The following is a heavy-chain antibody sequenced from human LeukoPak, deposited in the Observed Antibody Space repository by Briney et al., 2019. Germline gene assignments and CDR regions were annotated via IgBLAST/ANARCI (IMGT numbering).Heavy chain of an antibody. J-gene: IGHJ3*02. V-gene: IGHV1-69*13. Sequence: ASVKVSCKASGGTFSSYAISWVRQAPGQGLEWMGGIIPTFGTANYVQKFQSRVTITADESTSTVYMELSSLRFEDTAMYYCAREHGDDLSPGGDTFDIWGQGTMVTVSS. CDR3: AREHGDDLSPGGDTFDI. D-gene: IGHD5-12*01. CDR2: IIPTFGTA. CDR1: GGTFSSYA.